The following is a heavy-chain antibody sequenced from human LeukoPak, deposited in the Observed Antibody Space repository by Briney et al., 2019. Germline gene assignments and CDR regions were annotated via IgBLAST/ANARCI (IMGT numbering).Heavy chain of an antibody. CDR1: GYTFSSCA. CDR2: INPNSGGT. CDR3: ARRGEYYDFWSGYYLGGRIAEDFDY. J-gene: IGHJ4*02. D-gene: IGHD3-3*01. V-gene: IGHV1-2*06. Sequence: ASVKVSCKASGYTFSSCATNWVRQAPGQGLEWMGRINPNSGGTNYAQKFQGRVTMTRDTSISTAYMELSKLRSDDTAVYYCARRGEYYDFWSGYYLGGRIAEDFDYWGQGTLVTVSS.